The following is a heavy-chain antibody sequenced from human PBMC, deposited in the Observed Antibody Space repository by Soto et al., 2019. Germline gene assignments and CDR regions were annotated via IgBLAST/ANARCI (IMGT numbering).Heavy chain of an antibody. CDR1: GGTFNRET. V-gene: IGHV1-69*02. CDR2: FTPVLDLA. CDR3: ARGGKLGGDLDV. D-gene: IGHD3-10*01. Sequence: QAQLVQSGAEVKKPGSSVKVSCKASGGTFNRETFSWVRQAPGQGLQWMGRFTPVLDLADYAQKFEGRVTITADTSTTTVYLDLSGLGSDDTAVYYCARGGKLGGDLDVWGKGTPVIVSS. J-gene: IGHJ6*04.